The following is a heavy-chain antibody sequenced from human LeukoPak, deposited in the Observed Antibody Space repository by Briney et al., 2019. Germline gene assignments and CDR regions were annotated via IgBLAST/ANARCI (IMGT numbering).Heavy chain of an antibody. J-gene: IGHJ5*02. CDR1: GFTFSSYA. D-gene: IGHD3-22*01. CDR3: ARDSIIYYDSSGSPPSFDP. CDR2: ISYDGSNK. V-gene: IGHV3-30-3*01. Sequence: GGSLRLSCAASGFTFSSYAMHWVRQAPGKGLEWVAVISYDGSNKYYADSVKGRFTISRDNSKNTLYLQMNSLRAEDTAVYYCARDSIIYYDSSGSPPSFDPWGQGTLVTVSS.